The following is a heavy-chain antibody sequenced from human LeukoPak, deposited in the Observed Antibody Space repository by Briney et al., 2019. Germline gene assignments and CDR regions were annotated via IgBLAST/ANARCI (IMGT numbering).Heavy chain of an antibody. D-gene: IGHD6-13*01. CDR1: GYTFTGYY. J-gene: IGHJ6*02. V-gene: IGHV1-2*02. Sequence: ASVKVSCKASGYTFTGYYMHWVRQAPGQGLEWMGWINPNSGGTNYAQKFQGRVTITADKSTSTAYMELSSLRSEDTAVYYCAREIPGYSSSWYYYGMDVWGQGTTVTVSS. CDR3: AREIPGYSSSWYYYGMDV. CDR2: INPNSGGT.